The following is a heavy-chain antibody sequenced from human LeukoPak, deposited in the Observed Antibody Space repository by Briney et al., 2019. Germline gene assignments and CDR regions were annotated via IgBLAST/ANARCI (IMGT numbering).Heavy chain of an antibody. J-gene: IGHJ4*02. CDR3: ARSSYSGSYEVDY. Sequence: SQTLSLTCTVSGGSISSGGYYWSWIRQHPGKGLGWIGYIYYSGSTYYNPSLKSRVTISVDTSKNQFSLKLSSVTAADTAAYYCARSSYSGSYEVDYWGQGTLVTVSS. V-gene: IGHV4-31*03. CDR2: IYYSGST. CDR1: GGSISSGGYY. D-gene: IGHD1-26*01.